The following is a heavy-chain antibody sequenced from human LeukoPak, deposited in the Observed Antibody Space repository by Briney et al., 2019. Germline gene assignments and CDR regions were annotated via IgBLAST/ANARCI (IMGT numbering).Heavy chain of an antibody. Sequence: SETLSLTCAVYGGSFSGYYWSWIRQPPGKGLEWIGEINHSGSTNYNPSLKSRVTISVDKSKDQFSLKLSSVTAADTAVYYCAKLRYLDWLNWFDPWGQGTLVTVSS. J-gene: IGHJ5*02. CDR2: INHSGST. V-gene: IGHV4-34*01. CDR1: GGSFSGYY. CDR3: AKLRYLDWLNWFDP. D-gene: IGHD3-9*01.